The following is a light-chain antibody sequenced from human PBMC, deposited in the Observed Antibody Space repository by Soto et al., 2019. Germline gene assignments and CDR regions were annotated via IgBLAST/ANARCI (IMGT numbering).Light chain of an antibody. J-gene: IGKJ1*01. CDR1: QSVSSN. Sequence: EIVMTHSPATLAVSPCERAALSPRASQSVSSNLAWYQQKPGQAPRLLIYGASNRATGIPDRFSGSGSGTDFTLTISRLEPEDFAVYYCQQYGSSGTFGQGTKVDIK. CDR2: GAS. CDR3: QQYGSSGT. V-gene: IGKV3-20*01.